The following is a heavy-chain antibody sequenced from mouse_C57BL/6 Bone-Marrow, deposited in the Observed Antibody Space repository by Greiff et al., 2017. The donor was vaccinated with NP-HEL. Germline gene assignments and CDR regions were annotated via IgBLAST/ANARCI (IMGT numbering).Heavy chain of an antibody. V-gene: IGHV1-81*01. Sequence: QVHVKQSGAELARPGASVKLSCKASGYTFTSYGISWVKQRTGQGLEWIGEIYPRSGNTYYNEKFKGKATLTADKSSSTAYMELRSLTSEDSAVYFCASHYYGSSLAWFAYWGQGTLVTVSA. CDR3: ASHYYGSSLAWFAY. CDR2: IYPRSGNT. CDR1: GYTFTSYG. D-gene: IGHD1-1*01. J-gene: IGHJ3*01.